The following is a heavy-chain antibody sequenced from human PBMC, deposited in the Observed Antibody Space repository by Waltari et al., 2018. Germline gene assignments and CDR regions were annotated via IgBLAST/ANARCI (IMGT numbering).Heavy chain of an antibody. V-gene: IGHV1-3*01. J-gene: IGHJ3*02. CDR2: INAGNGNT. Sequence: QVQLVQSGAEVKKPGASVKVSCKASGYTFTSYAMHWVRPAPGQRLEWMGWINAGNGNTKYSQKFQGRVTITRDTSASTAYMELSSLRSEDTAVYYCARFYDSSGSYAFDIWGQGTMVTVSS. CDR1: GYTFTSYA. CDR3: ARFYDSSGSYAFDI. D-gene: IGHD3-22*01.